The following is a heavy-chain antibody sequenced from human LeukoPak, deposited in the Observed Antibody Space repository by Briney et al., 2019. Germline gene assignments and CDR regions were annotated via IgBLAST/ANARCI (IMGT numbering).Heavy chain of an antibody. Sequence: SVKVSCKASGYTFTRYYLHWVRQAPGQGLEWMGGIIPIFGTANYAQKFQGRVTITADESTSTAYMELSSLRSEDTAVYYCASSKVTTSVGTIDYWGQGTLVTVSS. J-gene: IGHJ4*02. CDR3: ASSKVTTSVGTIDY. CDR2: IIPIFGTA. CDR1: GYTFTRYY. V-gene: IGHV1-69*13. D-gene: IGHD4-11*01.